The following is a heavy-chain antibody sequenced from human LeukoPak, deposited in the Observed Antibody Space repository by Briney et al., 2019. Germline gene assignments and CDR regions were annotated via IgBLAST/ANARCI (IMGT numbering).Heavy chain of an antibody. CDR3: ARRQPGIYVLDYYYHRKDV. CDR1: GYSFTSYW. CDR2: IYPGDSDT. Sequence: GESLKISCKGSGYSFTSYWIGWVRQMPGKGLEWMGIIYPGDSDTRYSPSFQGQVTISADKSISTAYLQWSSLEASDTAMYYWARRQPGIYVLDYYYHRKDVWGQGTTVTVSS. V-gene: IGHV5-51*01. J-gene: IGHJ6*01. D-gene: IGHD3-16*01.